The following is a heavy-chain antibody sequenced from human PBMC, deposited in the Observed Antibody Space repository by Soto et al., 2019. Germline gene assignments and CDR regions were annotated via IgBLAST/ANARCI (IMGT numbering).Heavy chain of an antibody. J-gene: IGHJ3*01. V-gene: IGHV1-2*04. CDR1: GYTFTGYY. CDR3: AREYNWNDGPNAFDV. D-gene: IGHD1-1*01. CDR2: INPNSGGT. Sequence: GASVKVSCKASGYTFTGYYMHWVRQAPGQGLEWMGWINPNSGGTNYAQKFQGWVTMTRDTSISTAYMELSRLRSDDTAVYYCAREYNWNDGPNAFDVWGQGTMVTVSS.